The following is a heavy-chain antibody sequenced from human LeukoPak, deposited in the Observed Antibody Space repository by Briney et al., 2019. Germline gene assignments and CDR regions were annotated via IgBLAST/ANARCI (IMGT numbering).Heavy chain of an antibody. D-gene: IGHD4-23*01. CDR3: ARDFGGNSDY. CDR1: GFTLNSYW. J-gene: IGHJ4*02. Sequence: GGSLRLSCVGSGFTLNSYWMHWVRQAPGKGLVWDARINEDGSTTNHADSVRGRFTISRDNAKNTLYLQMNSLRAEDTAIYYCARDFGGNSDYWGQGTLVTVSS. V-gene: IGHV3-74*01. CDR2: INEDGSTT.